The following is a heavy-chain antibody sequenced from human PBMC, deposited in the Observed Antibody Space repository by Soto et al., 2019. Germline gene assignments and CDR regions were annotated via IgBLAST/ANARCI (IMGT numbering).Heavy chain of an antibody. CDR1: GFTFSSYA. V-gene: IGHV3-30-3*01. Sequence: QVQLVESGGGVVQPGRSLSLSCAASGFTFSSYAMHWVRQAPGKGLGWVAVISYDGTTKHYADSVKGRFTISRNNSKNTLYLQMNSLRAEDTAVYYCATSLYYDFWSGYSLWGQGTLVTVSS. J-gene: IGHJ4*02. CDR2: ISYDGTTK. CDR3: ATSLYYDFWSGYSL. D-gene: IGHD3-3*01.